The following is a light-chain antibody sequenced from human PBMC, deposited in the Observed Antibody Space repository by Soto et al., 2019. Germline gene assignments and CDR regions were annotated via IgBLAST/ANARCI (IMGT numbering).Light chain of an antibody. J-gene: IGLJ1*01. V-gene: IGLV2-14*01. Sequence: QSALTQPACVSVSPGQSITISCAGTSTDIGGYNHVSWYQQHPGKAPTVMLYEVTNRPSGVSNRFSGSKSGNTASLTISGLQAEDEADYYCASFSISSTLYVFGSGTKVTVL. CDR3: ASFSISSTLYV. CDR2: EVT. CDR1: STDIGGYNH.